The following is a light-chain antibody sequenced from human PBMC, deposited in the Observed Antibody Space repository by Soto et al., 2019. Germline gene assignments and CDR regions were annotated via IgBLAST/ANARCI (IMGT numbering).Light chain of an antibody. CDR2: GAS. CDR1: QSVSSSY. V-gene: IGKV3-20*01. Sequence: EIVLTQSPGTLSLSPGERATLSCRASQSVSSSYLAWYQQKPGQAPRLLIYGASSRATGIPDRFSGSGSGTDFTLTLSRLEPADVAVYYCQQYGSSFTFGPGTKVAIK. CDR3: QQYGSSFT. J-gene: IGKJ3*01.